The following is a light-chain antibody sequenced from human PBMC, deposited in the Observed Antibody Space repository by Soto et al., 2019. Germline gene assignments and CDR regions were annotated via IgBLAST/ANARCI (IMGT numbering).Light chain of an antibody. Sequence: EIVLTQSPGTLSLSPGERATLSCRASLSVSSNYLAWYQQKPGQAPRLLIYAASSRATGIPDRFSGSGSGTDFTLTISRLEPEDFAIYYCQQYGSSLRTFGQGTKVEIK. V-gene: IGKV3-20*01. CDR2: AAS. CDR3: QQYGSSLRT. CDR1: LSVSSNY. J-gene: IGKJ1*01.